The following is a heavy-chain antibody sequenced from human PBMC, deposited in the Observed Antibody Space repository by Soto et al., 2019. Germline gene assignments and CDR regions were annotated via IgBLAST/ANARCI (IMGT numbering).Heavy chain of an antibody. V-gene: IGHV4-61*08. CDR2: IYYIGST. D-gene: IGHD3-10*01. CDR3: ARGRRSYGSGSYHDCYGS. J-gene: IGHJ5*02. CDR1: DGSVSSGGYY. Sequence: ENLSIIGTFCDGSVSSGGYYWSWIRQPPGKGLEWTGYIYYIGSTNYNPSLKSRVTISVDTSKNQFSLKLSSVTAADTAVYYCARGRRSYGSGSYHDCYGSWGQRTLVVVSS.